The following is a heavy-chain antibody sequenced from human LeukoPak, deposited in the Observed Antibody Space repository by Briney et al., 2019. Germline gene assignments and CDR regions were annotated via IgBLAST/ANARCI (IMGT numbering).Heavy chain of an antibody. D-gene: IGHD5-18*01. V-gene: IGHV4-31*03. CDR1: GGSISSGGYY. CDR2: IYYSGST. Sequence: SETLSLTCTVSGGSISSGGYYWSWIRQHPGKGLEWIGYIYYSGSTYYNPSLKSRATISVDTSKNQFSLKLSSVTAADTAVYYCARDDSYGGGGAFDIWGQGTMVTVSS. J-gene: IGHJ3*02. CDR3: ARDDSYGGGGAFDI.